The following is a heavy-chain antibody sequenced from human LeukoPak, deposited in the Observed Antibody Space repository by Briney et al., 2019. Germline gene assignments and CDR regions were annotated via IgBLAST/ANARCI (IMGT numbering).Heavy chain of an antibody. V-gene: IGHV3-33*01. D-gene: IGHD5-18*01. Sequence: GGSLRLSCAASGFTFSSYGMHWVRQAPGKGLEWVAVIWYDGSNKYYADSVKGRFTISRDNSKNTLYLQMNSLRAEDTAVYYCAREGPEGYGYGYYWGQGTLVTVSS. CDR1: GFTFSSYG. CDR3: AREGPEGYGYGYY. CDR2: IWYDGSNK. J-gene: IGHJ4*02.